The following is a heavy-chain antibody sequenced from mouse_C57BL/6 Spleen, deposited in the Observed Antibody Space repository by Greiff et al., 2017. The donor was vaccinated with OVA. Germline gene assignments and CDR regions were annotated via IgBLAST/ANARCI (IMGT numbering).Heavy chain of an antibody. CDR3: ARHEDDYDYAMDY. V-gene: IGHV5-6*01. CDR2: ISSGGSYT. D-gene: IGHD2-4*01. CDR1: GFTFSSYG. Sequence: EVKLQESGGDLVKPGGSLKLSCAASGFTFSSYGMSWVRQTPDKRLEWVATISSGGSYTYYPDSVKGRFTISRDNAKNTLYLQMSSLKSEDTAMYYCARHEDDYDYAMDYWGQGTSVTVSS. J-gene: IGHJ4*01.